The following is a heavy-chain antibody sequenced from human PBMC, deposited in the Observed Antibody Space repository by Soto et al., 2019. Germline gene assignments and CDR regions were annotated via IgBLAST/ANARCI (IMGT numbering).Heavy chain of an antibody. CDR3: ARVVNTAMVLNYYYYFAMDV. CDR2: INPSGGST. D-gene: IGHD5-18*01. V-gene: IGHV1-46*01. Sequence: ASVKVSCKASGYTFTSYYMHWVRQAPGQGLEWMGIINPSGGSTSYAQKFQGRVTMTRDTSTSTVYMELSSLRSEDTAVYYCARVVNTAMVLNYYYYFAMDVWGQGTTVTVSS. CDR1: GYTFTSYY. J-gene: IGHJ6*02.